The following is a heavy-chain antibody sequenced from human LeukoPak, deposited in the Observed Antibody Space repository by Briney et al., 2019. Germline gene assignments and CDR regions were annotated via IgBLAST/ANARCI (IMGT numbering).Heavy chain of an antibody. CDR2: INPSGGST. V-gene: IGHV1-46*01. Sequence: ASVKVSCKASGYTFTSYYMHWVRQAPGQGLEWMGIINPSGGSTSYAQKFQGRVTMTRDTSTSTVYMELSSLRSEDTAVYYCARDNTIFGVAEGWFDPWGQGTLVTVSS. J-gene: IGHJ5*02. D-gene: IGHD3-3*01. CDR1: GYTFTSYY. CDR3: ARDNTIFGVAEGWFDP.